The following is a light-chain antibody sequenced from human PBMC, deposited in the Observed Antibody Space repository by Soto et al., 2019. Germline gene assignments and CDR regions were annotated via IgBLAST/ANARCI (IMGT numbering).Light chain of an antibody. CDR1: QDINNY. CDR3: QQYDNLPLT. CDR2: DAS. Sequence: DIQMTQSPSSLSAFLGDRVTITCQASQDINNYLNWYQQKPGKAPKLLIYDASNLETGVPSRFSGSGSGTDFTFTISSLQPEDIATYYCQQYDNLPLTFGGGTKVEIK. V-gene: IGKV1-33*01. J-gene: IGKJ4*01.